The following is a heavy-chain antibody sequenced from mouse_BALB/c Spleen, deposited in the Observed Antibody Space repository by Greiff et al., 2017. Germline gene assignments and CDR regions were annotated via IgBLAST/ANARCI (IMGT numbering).Heavy chain of an antibody. CDR3: ARSKNWDWFDY. CDR1: GFTLSSFG. D-gene: IGHD4-1*01. J-gene: IGHJ2*01. CDR2: ISSGSSTI. Sequence: EVKVVESGGGLVQPGGSRKLSCAASGFTLSSFGMHWVRQAPEKGLEWVAYISSGSSTIYYADTVKGRFTISRDNPKNTLFLQMTSLRSEDTAMYDCARSKNWDWFDYWGQGTTLTVSS. V-gene: IGHV5-17*02.